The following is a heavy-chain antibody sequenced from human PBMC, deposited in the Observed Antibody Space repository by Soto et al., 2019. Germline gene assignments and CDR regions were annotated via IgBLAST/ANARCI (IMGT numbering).Heavy chain of an antibody. J-gene: IGHJ4*02. Sequence: GASVKVSCKASGYTFPSYDIHWVRQATGQGLEWVGWMNPNSGNTGYAQNFQGRVTMTRDTSISKAYMELSRLRSEDTAAYYCARARVEECSGGGCPFDYCGQRTPVPVSS. V-gene: IGHV1-8*01. CDR2: MNPNSGNT. D-gene: IGHD2-15*01. CDR1: GYTFPSYD. CDR3: ARARVEECSGGGCPFDY.